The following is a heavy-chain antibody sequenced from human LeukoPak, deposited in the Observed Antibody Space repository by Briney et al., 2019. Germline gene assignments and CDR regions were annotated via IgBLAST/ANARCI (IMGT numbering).Heavy chain of an antibody. D-gene: IGHD5-12*01. Sequence: GGSLRLSCAASGFTFSSYGMHWVRQAPGKGLEWVAVISYDGSSKYYADSVKGRFTISRDNSKNTLYLQMNSLRAEDTAVYYCARSHGQKNGYSGYDLDYWGQGTLVTVSS. V-gene: IGHV3-30*19. CDR2: ISYDGSSK. CDR3: ARSHGQKNGYSGYDLDY. J-gene: IGHJ4*02. CDR1: GFTFSSYG.